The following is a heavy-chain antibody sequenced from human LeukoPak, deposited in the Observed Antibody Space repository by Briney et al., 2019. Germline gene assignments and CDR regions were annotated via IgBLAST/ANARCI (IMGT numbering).Heavy chain of an antibody. J-gene: IGHJ4*02. Sequence: GGSLRLPCAAFGLTFSSYWMSWVRQAPGKGLEWVANIKQDGSEKYYVDSVKGRFTISRDNAKNSLYLQMNSLRAEDTAVYYCAKGYSYGRFDYWGQGTLVTVSS. D-gene: IGHD5-18*01. CDR1: GLTFSSYW. CDR3: AKGYSYGRFDY. CDR2: IKQDGSEK. V-gene: IGHV3-7*03.